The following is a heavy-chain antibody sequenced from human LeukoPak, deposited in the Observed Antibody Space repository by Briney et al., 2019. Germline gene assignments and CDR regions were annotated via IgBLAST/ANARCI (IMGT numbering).Heavy chain of an antibody. D-gene: IGHD6-19*01. V-gene: IGHV3-23*01. CDR3: ARESQFSSGWYYFDS. CDR1: GFTFSSYW. J-gene: IGHJ4*02. CDR2: ISGSGGST. Sequence: GGSLRLSCAASGFTFSSYWMSWVRQAPGKGPEWVSAISGSGGSTYYADSVKGRFTISKDNSKNTLYLQMNNLGAEDTAMYYCARESQFSSGWYYFDSWGQGTLVTVSS.